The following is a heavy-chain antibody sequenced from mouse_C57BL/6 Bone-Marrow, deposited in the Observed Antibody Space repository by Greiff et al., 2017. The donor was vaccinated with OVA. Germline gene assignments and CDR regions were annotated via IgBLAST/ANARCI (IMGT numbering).Heavy chain of an antibody. CDR2: IRSKSNNYAT. CDR3: VRHEGDGYWYFDV. D-gene: IGHD2-3*01. CDR1: GFSFNTYA. J-gene: IGHJ1*03. Sequence: EVKLMESGGGLVQPKGSLKLSCAASGFSFNTYAMNWVRQAPGKGLEWVARIRSKSNNYATYYADSVKDRFTISRDDSESMLYLQMNNLITEDTAMYYCVRHEGDGYWYFDVWGTGTTVTVSA. V-gene: IGHV10-1*01.